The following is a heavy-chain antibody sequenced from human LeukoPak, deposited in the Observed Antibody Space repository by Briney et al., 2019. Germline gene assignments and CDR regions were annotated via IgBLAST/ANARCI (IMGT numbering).Heavy chain of an antibody. V-gene: IGHV1-69*04. Sequence: ASVKVSCKASGGTFSSNAISWVRQAPGQGLEWMGRIIPIFGIANYAQKFQGRVTITADKSTSTAYMELSSLRSEDTAVYYCARDRSSGSHFDYWGQGTLVTVSS. CDR3: ARDRSSGSHFDY. J-gene: IGHJ4*02. D-gene: IGHD3-22*01. CDR1: GGTFSSNA. CDR2: IIPIFGIA.